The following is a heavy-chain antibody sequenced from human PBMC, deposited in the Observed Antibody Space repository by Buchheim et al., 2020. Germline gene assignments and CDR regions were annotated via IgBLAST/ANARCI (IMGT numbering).Heavy chain of an antibody. J-gene: IGHJ4*02. V-gene: IGHV1-69*01. D-gene: IGHD3-9*01. CDR3: AGDLTSHYGVYFVS. CDR2: IIPLFGAA. Sequence: QVQLVQSGAEVKKPGSSVKVSCKASGDTFRNSGVSWVRQAPGQGLEWMGGIIPLFGAANYAQKFQGRITTTADESSSTVYMELSSLRLKDTAVYYCAGDLTSHYGVYFVSWGQGTL. CDR1: GDTFRNSG.